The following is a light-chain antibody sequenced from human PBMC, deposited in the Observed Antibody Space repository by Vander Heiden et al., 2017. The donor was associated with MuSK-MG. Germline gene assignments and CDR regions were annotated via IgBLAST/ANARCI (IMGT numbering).Light chain of an antibody. J-gene: IGKJ1*01. CDR1: QSISSW. CDR3: QQDNTYSWT. V-gene: IGKV1-5*01. Sequence: DIQMTQSPSTLSASVGDRVTITCRASQSISSWLAWYQQKPGKAPKLLIYDASSLESGVPSRFSGSGSGTEFTLSIIILQPDNFATYYCQQDNTYSWTFGQGTKVEIK. CDR2: DAS.